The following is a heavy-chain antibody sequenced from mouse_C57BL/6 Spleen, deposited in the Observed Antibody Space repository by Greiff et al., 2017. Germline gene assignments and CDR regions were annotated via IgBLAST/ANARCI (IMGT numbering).Heavy chain of an antibody. J-gene: IGHJ2*01. Sequence: DVMLVESGGGLVKPGGSLKLSCAASGFTFSSYAMSWVRQTPEKRLEWVATISDGGSYTYYPDNVKGRFTISRDNAKNNLYLQMSHLKSEDTAMYYCARSDYDPYFDYWGQGTTLTVSS. CDR2: ISDGGSYT. V-gene: IGHV5-4*03. CDR3: ARSDYDPYFDY. D-gene: IGHD2-4*01. CDR1: GFTFSSYA.